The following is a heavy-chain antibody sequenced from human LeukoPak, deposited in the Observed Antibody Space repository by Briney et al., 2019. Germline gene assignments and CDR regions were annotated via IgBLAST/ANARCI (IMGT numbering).Heavy chain of an antibody. CDR1: GFTFSSYW. D-gene: IGHD3-3*01. CDR2: INQDGSEK. Sequence: GGSLRLSCAASGFTFSSYWMIWVRQAPGKGLEWVANINQDGSEKYYVDSVKGRFTISRDNAKNSLYLQMNSLRAEDTAVYYCAKVLAYYDFWSGSAWGQGTLVTVSS. V-gene: IGHV3-7*01. CDR3: AKVLAYYDFWSGSA. J-gene: IGHJ5*02.